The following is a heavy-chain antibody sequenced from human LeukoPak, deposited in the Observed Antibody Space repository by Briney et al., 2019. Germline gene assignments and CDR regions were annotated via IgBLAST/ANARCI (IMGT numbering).Heavy chain of an antibody. CDR1: GGSISSYY. Sequence: KPSETLSLTCTVSGGSISSYYWSWIRQPPGKGLEWIGYIYYSGSTNYNPSLKSRVTISVDTSKNQFSLKLSSVTAADTAVYYCARGSSSYYYYGMDVWGQGTTVTVSS. J-gene: IGHJ6*02. D-gene: IGHD6-13*01. CDR3: ARGSSSYYYYGMDV. CDR2: IYYSGST. V-gene: IGHV4-59*01.